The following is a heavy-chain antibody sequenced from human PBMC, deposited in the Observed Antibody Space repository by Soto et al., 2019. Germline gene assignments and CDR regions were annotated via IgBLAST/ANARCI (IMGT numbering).Heavy chain of an antibody. CDR2: SYYSGTT. V-gene: IGHV4-39*01. CDR3: TRRYNWNDNHFDP. J-gene: IGHJ5*02. CDR1: GASISVHSYY. Sequence: ETLYLTCTVSGASISVHSYYWAWIRQPPGKGLEWIGSSYYSGTTYFNPSLKSRATISVDTSKNQFSLRLTSVTAADTAIYYCTRRYNWNDNHFDPWGPGDLVTVSS. D-gene: IGHD1-20*01.